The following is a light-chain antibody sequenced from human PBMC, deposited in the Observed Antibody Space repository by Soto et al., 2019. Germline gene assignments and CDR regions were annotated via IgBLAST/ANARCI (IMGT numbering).Light chain of an antibody. CDR2: DAS. J-gene: IGKJ4*01. Sequence: IPMIHFSTPLSAFLGARVTIPCPASQDISNYLNWYQHIPGRAPKLLIFDASNLETGVPSRFSGSGSGTEFTFTISSLQPEDIATYYCQQYDNLSLTFGGGTKV. CDR3: QQYDNLSLT. V-gene: IGKV1-33*01. CDR1: QDISNY.